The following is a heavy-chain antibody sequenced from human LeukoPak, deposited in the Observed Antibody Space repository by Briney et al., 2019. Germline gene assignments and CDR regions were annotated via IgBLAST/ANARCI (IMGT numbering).Heavy chain of an antibody. CDR2: ISGDGGST. CDR3: AKGKVRFGEPGGDYYYYYDVDV. V-gene: IGHV3-43*02. D-gene: IGHD3-10*01. CDR1: GFTFDDYA. J-gene: IGHJ6*02. Sequence: LTGGSLRLSCAASGFTFDDYAIHWVRQAPGKGLEWVSLISGDGGSTYYADSVKGRFTISRDNSKNSLYLQMNSLRTEDTALYYCAKGKVRFGEPGGDYYYYYDVDVWGQGTTVTVSS.